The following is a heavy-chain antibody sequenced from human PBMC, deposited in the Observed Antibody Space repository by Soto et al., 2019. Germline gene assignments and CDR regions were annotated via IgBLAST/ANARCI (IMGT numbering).Heavy chain of an antibody. V-gene: IGHV1-69*13. CDR2: IIPIFGTA. J-gene: IGHJ3*02. Sequence: ASVKVSCKASGGTFSSYAISWVRQAPGQGLEWMGGIIPIFGTANYAQKFQGRVTITADESTSTAYMELSSLRSEDTAVYYCARVKYYYDSSGYYAAPHAFDIWGQGTMVTVSS. CDR1: GGTFSSYA. D-gene: IGHD3-22*01. CDR3: ARVKYYYDSSGYYAAPHAFDI.